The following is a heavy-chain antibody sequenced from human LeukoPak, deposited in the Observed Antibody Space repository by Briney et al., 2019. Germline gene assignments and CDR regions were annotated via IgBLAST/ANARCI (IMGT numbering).Heavy chain of an antibody. CDR1: GFTFSSYA. D-gene: IGHD6-19*01. V-gene: IGHV3-64D*06. Sequence: PGGSLRLSCSASGFTFSSYAMHWVRQAPGKGLEYVSAISSNGGSTYYADSVKGRFTISRDNSKNTLYLQMSSLRAEDTAVYYCVPGSGWYRSHAFDIWGQGTMVTVSS. CDR3: VPGSGWYRSHAFDI. J-gene: IGHJ3*02. CDR2: ISSNGGST.